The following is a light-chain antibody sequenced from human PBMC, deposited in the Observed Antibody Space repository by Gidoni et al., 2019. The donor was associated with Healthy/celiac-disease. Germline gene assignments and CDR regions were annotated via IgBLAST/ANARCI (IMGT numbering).Light chain of an antibody. J-gene: IGKJ1*01. CDR2: GSS. CDR1: QSVSSSY. V-gene: IGKV3-20*01. Sequence: EIVLTQYPGTLSLSPGEGATLSCRACQSVSSSYLAWYQQKPGQAPRLLIYGSSSRSTGIPDRFSGSGSVTDFTLTISILEPEDFAVYYFQQYGSSPLWTFGQGTKVEI. CDR3: QQYGSSPLWT.